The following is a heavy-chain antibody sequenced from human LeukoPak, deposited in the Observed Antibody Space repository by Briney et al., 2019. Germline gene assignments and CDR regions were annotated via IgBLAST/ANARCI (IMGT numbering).Heavy chain of an antibody. CDR3: ARRGMYSSGQVDY. D-gene: IGHD6-19*01. CDR1: GGSISSSSYY. CDR2: IYYSGST. Sequence: SETLSLTCTVSGGSISSSSYYWGWIRQPPGKGLEWIGSIYYSGSTYYNPSLKSRVTISVDTSKNQFSLKLSSVTAADTAVYYCARRGMYSSGQVDYWGQGTLVTVSS. V-gene: IGHV4-39*01. J-gene: IGHJ4*02.